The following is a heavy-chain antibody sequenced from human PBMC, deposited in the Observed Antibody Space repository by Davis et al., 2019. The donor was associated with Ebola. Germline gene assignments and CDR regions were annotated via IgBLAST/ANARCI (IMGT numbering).Heavy chain of an antibody. CDR3: AKVHPPTTVTTGWFDP. CDR1: GFIFSSNA. V-gene: IGHV3-23*01. D-gene: IGHD4-17*01. Sequence: PGGSLRLSCAASGFIFSSNAMSWVRQAPGKGLEWVSSISVRSITYHADSVKGRFTISRDNSKNTLYLQMNSLRAEDTAVYYCAKVHPPTTVTTGWFDPWGQGTRVTVSS. J-gene: IGHJ5*02. CDR2: ISVRSIT.